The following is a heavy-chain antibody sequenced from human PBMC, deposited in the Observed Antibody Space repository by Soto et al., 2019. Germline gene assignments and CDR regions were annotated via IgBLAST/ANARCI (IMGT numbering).Heavy chain of an antibody. CDR2: INPSCGST. CDR3: ARPPFPGCINGVCYPCDH. CDR1: GYAFTHYY. V-gene: IGHV1-46*01. D-gene: IGHD2-8*01. Sequence: QVQLVQSGAEVKKPGASVKVSCKASGYAFTHYYIHWVRQAPGQGLEWMGMINPSCGSTDYAQKFQGRVTMTTDTSTTTVYMELSSLRSDDTAVYYCARPPFPGCINGVCYPCDHWGQGTLVTVSS. J-gene: IGHJ4*02.